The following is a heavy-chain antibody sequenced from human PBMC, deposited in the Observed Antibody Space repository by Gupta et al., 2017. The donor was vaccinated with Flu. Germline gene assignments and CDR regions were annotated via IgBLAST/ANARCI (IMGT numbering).Heavy chain of an antibody. CDR1: GVTFRSYW. J-gene: IGHJ4*02. CDR2: IAADDSVK. V-gene: IGHV3-7*01. CDR3: ARNRGWQQFDY. D-gene: IGHD3-10*01. Sequence: EERLVESGGGLVQPGGSLRLSCVVSGVTFRSYWMDWVRQAPGKGLEWVANIAADDSVKNYADSVKGRFTISRDDAKNTLYLQMNSLRAEDTAVYYCARNRGWQQFDYWGQGALVTVSS.